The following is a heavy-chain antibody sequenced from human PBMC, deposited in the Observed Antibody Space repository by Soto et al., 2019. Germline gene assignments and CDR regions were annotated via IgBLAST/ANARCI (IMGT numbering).Heavy chain of an antibody. V-gene: IGHV1-69*13. CDR2: IIPIFGTA. CDR3: ASAMTLGWSPQAY. D-gene: IGHD3-3*01. Sequence: ASVKVSCKASGGTFSSYAISWVRQAPGQGLEWMGGIIPIFGTANYAQKFQGRVTITADESTSTAYMELSSLRSEDTALYYCASAMTLGWSPQAYWGQGTPVTVSS. CDR1: GGTFSSYA. J-gene: IGHJ4*02.